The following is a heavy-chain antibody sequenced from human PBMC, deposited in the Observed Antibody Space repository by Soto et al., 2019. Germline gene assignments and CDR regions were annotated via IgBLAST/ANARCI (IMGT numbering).Heavy chain of an antibody. J-gene: IGHJ6*03. V-gene: IGHV4-34*01. Sequence: SETLSLTCAVYGWSFSGYYWSWIRQPPGKGLEWIGEINHSGSTNYNPSLKSRVTISVDTSKNQFSLKLSSVTAADTAVYYCARGYGSGSYVVSYYYYMDVWGKGTTVTVSS. CDR1: GWSFSGYY. D-gene: IGHD3-10*01. CDR2: INHSGST. CDR3: ARGYGSGSYVVSYYYYMDV.